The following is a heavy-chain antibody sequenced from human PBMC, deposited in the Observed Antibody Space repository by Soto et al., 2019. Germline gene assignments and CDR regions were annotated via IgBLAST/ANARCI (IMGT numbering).Heavy chain of an antibody. CDR2: IYYSGST. D-gene: IGHD4-17*01. V-gene: IGHV4-59*08. CDR3: ARASTVTTRGSRNNWFDP. CDR1: GGSISSYY. J-gene: IGHJ5*02. Sequence: SETLSLTCTVSGGSISSYYWSWIRQPPGKGLGWIGYIYYSGSTNYNPSLKSRVTISVDTSKNQFSLKLSSVTAADTAVYYCARASTVTTRGSRNNWFDPWGQGTLVTVSS.